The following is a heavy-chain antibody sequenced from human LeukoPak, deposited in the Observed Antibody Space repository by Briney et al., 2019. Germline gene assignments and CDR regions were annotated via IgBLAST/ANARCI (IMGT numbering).Heavy chain of an antibody. V-gene: IGHV2-5*01. J-gene: IGHJ4*02. Sequence: SGPTLVKPTQTLTLTCTFSGFSLSTSGVGVGWIRQPPGKALEWLALIYWNDDKRYSPSLKSRLTITKDTSKNQVVLTTTNMDPVDTATYYCAHRRKGHYDFWSGYYFDYWGQGTLVTVSS. D-gene: IGHD3-3*01. CDR2: IYWNDDK. CDR1: GFSLSTSGVG. CDR3: AHRRKGHYDFWSGYYFDY.